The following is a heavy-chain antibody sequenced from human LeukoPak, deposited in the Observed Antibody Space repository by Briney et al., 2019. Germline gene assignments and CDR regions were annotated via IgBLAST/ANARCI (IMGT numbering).Heavy chain of an antibody. Sequence: PSETLSLTCTVSGGSISSSSSYWAWIRQPPGKGLEWIGSIYYSGSTYYNPSLKSRVTISVDTSKNLFSLKLSSVTAAGTAFYYCATLDYYVSGSRFDPWGQGTLVTVSS. V-gene: IGHV4-39*01. CDR1: GGSISSSSSY. D-gene: IGHD3-10*01. CDR2: IYYSGST. CDR3: ATLDYYVSGSRFDP. J-gene: IGHJ5*02.